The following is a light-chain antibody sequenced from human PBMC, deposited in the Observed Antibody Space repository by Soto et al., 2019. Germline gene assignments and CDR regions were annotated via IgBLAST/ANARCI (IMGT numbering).Light chain of an antibody. J-gene: IGKJ1*01. CDR3: QKYNSAPWT. CDR1: QGISNY. V-gene: IGKV1-27*01. Sequence: DIQMTQTPSSLSASVGDRDTITCRASQGISNYLAWYQQKPGKVPKLLIYAASTLQSGVPSRFSGSGSGTDFTLTISSLQPEDVATYYCQKYNSAPWTFGQGTNVEIK. CDR2: AAS.